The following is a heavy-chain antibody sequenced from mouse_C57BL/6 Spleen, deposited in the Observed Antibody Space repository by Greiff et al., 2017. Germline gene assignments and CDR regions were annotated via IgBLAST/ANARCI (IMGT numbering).Heavy chain of an antibody. J-gene: IGHJ1*03. Sequence: QVHVKQPGAELVMPGASVKLSCKASGYTFTSYWMHWVKQRPGQGLEWIGEIDPSDSYTNYNQKFKGKSTLTVDKSSSTAYMQLSSLTSEDSAVYYCARSGSSYGYFDVWGTGTTVTVSS. V-gene: IGHV1-69*01. CDR1: GYTFTSYW. CDR2: IDPSDSYT. D-gene: IGHD1-1*01. CDR3: ARSGSSYGYFDV.